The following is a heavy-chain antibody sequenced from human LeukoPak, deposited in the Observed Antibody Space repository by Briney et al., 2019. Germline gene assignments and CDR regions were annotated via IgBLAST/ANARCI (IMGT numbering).Heavy chain of an antibody. CDR3: ARGWGYCSSTSCYKGFDP. V-gene: IGHV4-34*01. J-gene: IGHJ5*02. D-gene: IGHD2-2*02. Sequence: SETLSLTCAGYGGSFSGYYWSWIRQPPGKGLEWIGEINHSGSTNYNPSLKSRVTISVDTSKNQFSLKLSSVTAADTAVYYCARGWGYCSSTSCYKGFDPWGQGTLVTVSS. CDR1: GGSFSGYY. CDR2: INHSGST.